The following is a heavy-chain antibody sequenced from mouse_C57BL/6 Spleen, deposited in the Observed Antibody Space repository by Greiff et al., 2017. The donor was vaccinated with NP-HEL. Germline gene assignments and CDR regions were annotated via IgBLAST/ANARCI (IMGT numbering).Heavy chain of an antibody. CDR2: INPGSGGT. CDR3: ARGDYYGSTYFDV. V-gene: IGHV1-54*01. CDR1: GYAFTNYL. Sequence: VQLVESGAELVRPGTSVKVSCKASGYAFTNYLIEWVKQRPGQGLEWIGVINPGSGGTNYNEKFKGKATLTADKSSSTAYMQLSSLTSEDSAVYFCARGDYYGSTYFDVWGTGTTVTVSS. J-gene: IGHJ1*03. D-gene: IGHD1-1*01.